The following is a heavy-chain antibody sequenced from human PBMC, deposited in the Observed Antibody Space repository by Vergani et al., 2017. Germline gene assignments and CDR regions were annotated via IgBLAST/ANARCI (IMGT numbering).Heavy chain of an antibody. CDR2: LFPNSGAT. CDR3: ATHIHWNFPDFDF. D-gene: IGHD1-7*01. V-gene: IGHV1-2*02. CDR1: GYTFTGYY. Sequence: QMQLVQSGAEVKKPGASVKVSCKASGYTFTGYYIHWVRQAPGQGLEWMGWLFPNSGATNYAQKFHGRVTMTRDTSINTAYMELGRLRSDDTAVYFCATHIHWNFPDFDFWGRGTLVTVSS. J-gene: IGHJ4*02.